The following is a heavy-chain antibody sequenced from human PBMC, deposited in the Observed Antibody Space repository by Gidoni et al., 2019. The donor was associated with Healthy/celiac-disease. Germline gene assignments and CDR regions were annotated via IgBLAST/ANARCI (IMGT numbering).Heavy chain of an antibody. D-gene: IGHD3-3*02. CDR3: ASSRIFGVVIMGWFDP. CDR2: IYYSGST. J-gene: IGHJ5*02. CDR1: GGSISSSSYY. V-gene: IGHV4-39*01. Sequence: QLQLQESGPGLVKPSETLSLTCTVSGGSISSSSYYWGWIRQPPGKGLEWIGSIYYSGSTYYNPSLKSRVTISVDTSKNQFSLKLSSVTAADTAVYYCASSRIFGVVIMGWFDPWGQGTLVTVSS.